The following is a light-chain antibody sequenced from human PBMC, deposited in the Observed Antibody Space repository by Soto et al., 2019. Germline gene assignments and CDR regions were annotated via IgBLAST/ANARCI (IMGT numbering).Light chain of an antibody. J-gene: IGKJ1*01. Sequence: DIQMTQSPSSLSASLGDRVTITCRASQAIKKYVAWYQQKPGKVPKLLIYAASTLQSGVPSRFSASGSETDFTLTISGLQTEDVATYYCQKYDSAPWAFGQWTKVEIK. CDR1: QAIKKY. CDR2: AAS. V-gene: IGKV1-27*01. CDR3: QKYDSAPWA.